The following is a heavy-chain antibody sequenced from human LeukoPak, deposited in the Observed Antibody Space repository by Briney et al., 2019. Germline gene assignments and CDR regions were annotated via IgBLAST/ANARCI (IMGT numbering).Heavy chain of an antibody. D-gene: IGHD1-14*01. V-gene: IGHV4-39*07. CDR2: IYYRGNA. J-gene: IGHJ5*01. CDR3: ARYKRECDS. Sequence: SETLSLTCTVSGGSISSSNYYWAWIRQPPGQGLEWIGSIYYRGNAYYNPSLKSRVTISVGTSNNRFSLKVNSVTAADTAVYYCARYKRECDSWGQGALVTVSS. CDR1: GGSISSSNYY.